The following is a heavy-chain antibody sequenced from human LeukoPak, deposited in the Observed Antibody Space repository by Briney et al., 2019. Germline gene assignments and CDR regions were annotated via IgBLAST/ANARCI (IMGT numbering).Heavy chain of an antibody. D-gene: IGHD3-9*01. Sequence: ASVKVSCKASGYTFTSYGISWVRQAPGQGLAWMGWISAYNGNTNYAQKLQGRVTMTTDTSTSTAYMELRSLRSDDTAVYYCARGNSELRYFDEGFDYWGQGTLVTVSS. J-gene: IGHJ4*02. CDR2: ISAYNGNT. V-gene: IGHV1-18*01. CDR1: GYTFTSYG. CDR3: ARGNSELRYFDEGFDY.